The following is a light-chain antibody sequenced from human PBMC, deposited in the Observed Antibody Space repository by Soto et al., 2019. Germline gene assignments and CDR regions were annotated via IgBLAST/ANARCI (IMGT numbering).Light chain of an antibody. J-gene: IGLJ1*01. V-gene: IGLV2-8*01. CDR1: SSDVGGYNY. CDR3: SSYVGTNSYV. Sequence: QSALTQPPSASGSPGQSVTISCTGTSSDVGGYNYVSWYQHHPGQAPKLIIYEVYKRPSGVPDRFSGSKSGNTAALTVSGLQAEDEADYYCSSYVGTNSYVFVTGTKVTVL. CDR2: EVY.